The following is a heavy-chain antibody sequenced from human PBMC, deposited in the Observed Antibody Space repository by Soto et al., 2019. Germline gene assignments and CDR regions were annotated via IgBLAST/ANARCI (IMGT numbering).Heavy chain of an antibody. V-gene: IGHV4-30-4*01. CDR1: GGSISSGDYY. D-gene: IGHD2-15*01. CDR2: IYYSGST. Sequence: SETLSLTCTVSGGSISSGDYYWSWIRQPPGKGLEWIGYIYYSGSTYYNPSLKSRVTISVDTSKNQFSLKLSSVTAADTAVYYCARVQGMVAATEEYYYYMDVWGKGTTVTVS. J-gene: IGHJ6*03. CDR3: ARVQGMVAATEEYYYYMDV.